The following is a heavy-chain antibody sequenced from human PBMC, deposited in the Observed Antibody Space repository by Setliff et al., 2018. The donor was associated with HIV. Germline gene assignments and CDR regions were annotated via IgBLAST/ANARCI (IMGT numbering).Heavy chain of an antibody. Sequence: NPSETLSLTCTVSGDSITNSMHYWSWIRQPPGKGLEWIGEINHSGSTNYNPSLKSRVTISVDTSKNQFSLKLSSVTAADTAVYYCARGSPPRWWSYTPGNWFDPWGQGTLVTVSS. CDR3: ARGSPPRWWSYTPGNWFDP. V-gene: IGHV4-39*07. CDR2: INHSGST. D-gene: IGHD2-15*01. J-gene: IGHJ5*02. CDR1: GDSITNSMHY.